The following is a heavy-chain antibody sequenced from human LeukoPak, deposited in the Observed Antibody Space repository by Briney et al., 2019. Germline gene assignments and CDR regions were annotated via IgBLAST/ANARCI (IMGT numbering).Heavy chain of an antibody. CDR3: FLEWSPNLNWFDP. CDR2: IKSKTDGGTT. Sequence: GGSLRLSCAASGFTFSNAWMSWVRQAPGKGLEWVGRIKSKTDGGTTDYAAPVKGRFTISRDDSKNTLYLQMNSLKTEDTAVYYCFLEWSPNLNWFDPWGQGTLVTVSS. J-gene: IGHJ5*02. D-gene: IGHD3-3*01. CDR1: GFTFSNAW. V-gene: IGHV3-15*01.